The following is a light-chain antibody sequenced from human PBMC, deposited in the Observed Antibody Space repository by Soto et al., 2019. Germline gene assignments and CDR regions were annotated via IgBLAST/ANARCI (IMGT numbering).Light chain of an antibody. J-gene: IGLJ1*01. Sequence: QSVLTQPASVSGSPGQSITISCTGTSSDVGAYNFVSWYQHHPGTAPKLMIYEVSNRPSGASNRFSGSKSGNTASLTVSGLQAADEADYFCKSYAGSNTYVFGSGTKVTVL. CDR3: KSYAGSNTYV. V-gene: IGLV2-14*01. CDR1: SSDVGAYNF. CDR2: EVS.